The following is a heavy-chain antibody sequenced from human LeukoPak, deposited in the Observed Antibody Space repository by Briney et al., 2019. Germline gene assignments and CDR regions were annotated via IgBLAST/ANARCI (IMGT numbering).Heavy chain of an antibody. J-gene: IGHJ5*02. Sequence: ASVKVSCKASGYTFTSYDINWVRQATGQGLEWMGWMNPNSGNTGYAQKFQGRVTMTRHTSISTAYMELSSLRSEDTAVYYCARRRFGGLSYWFDPWGQGTLVTVSS. CDR2: MNPNSGNT. V-gene: IGHV1-8*01. CDR1: GYTFTSYD. CDR3: ARRRFGGLSYWFDP. D-gene: IGHD3-10*01.